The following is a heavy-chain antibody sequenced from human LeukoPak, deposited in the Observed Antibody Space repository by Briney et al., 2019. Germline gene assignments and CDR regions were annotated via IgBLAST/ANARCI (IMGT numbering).Heavy chain of an antibody. CDR2: ISWNSGSI. D-gene: IGHD3-22*01. J-gene: IGHJ2*01. CDR3: AKHNRYDSSGYYYWYFDL. V-gene: IGHV3-9*03. CDR1: GCTFDDYA. Sequence: GGSLRLSCAASGCTFDDYAMHWVRHAPGKGREWVSGISWNSGSIGYADSVKGRFTISRDNAKNSLYLQMNSLRAEDMALYYCAKHNRYDSSGYYYWYFDLWGRGTLVTVSS.